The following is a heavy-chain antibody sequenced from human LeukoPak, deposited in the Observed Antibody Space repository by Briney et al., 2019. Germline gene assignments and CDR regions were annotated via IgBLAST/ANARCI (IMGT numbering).Heavy chain of an antibody. D-gene: IGHD3-16*02. CDR2: INHSGST. V-gene: IGHV4-34*01. CDR3: ARAQGYDYVWGSYRYGSYYFDY. J-gene: IGHJ4*02. CDR1: GGSFSGYY. Sequence: PPETLSLTCAVYGGSFSGYYCSWIRQPPGKGLEWIGEINHSGSTNYNPSLKSRVTISVDTSKNQFSLKLSSVTAADTAVYYCARAQGYDYVWGSYRYGSYYFDYWGQGTLVTVSS.